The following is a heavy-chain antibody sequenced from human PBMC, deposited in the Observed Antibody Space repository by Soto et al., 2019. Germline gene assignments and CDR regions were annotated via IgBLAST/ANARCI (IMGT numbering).Heavy chain of an antibody. D-gene: IGHD3-3*01. Sequence: GGSLRLSCAASGFTFSSYAMSWVRQAPGKGLEWVSAISGSGGSTYYADSVKGRFTISRDNSKNTLYLQMNSLRAEDTAVYYCAKGSHYDFWSGYDDYWGQGTLVTVSS. V-gene: IGHV3-23*01. J-gene: IGHJ4*02. CDR2: ISGSGGST. CDR3: AKGSHYDFWSGYDDY. CDR1: GFTFSSYA.